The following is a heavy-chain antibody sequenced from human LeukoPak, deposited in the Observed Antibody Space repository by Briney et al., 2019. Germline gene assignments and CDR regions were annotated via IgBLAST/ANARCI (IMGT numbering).Heavy chain of an antibody. CDR2: ISYGGSNK. V-gene: IGHV3-30*18. J-gene: IGHJ6*02. D-gene: IGHD3-9*01. CDR3: AKGNYDILTGHPNYYGMDV. Sequence: GGSLRLSCAASGFTFSSYGMHWVRQAPGKGLEWVAVISYGGSNKYNADSVKGRFTISRDNSKNTLYLQMNSLRAEDTAVYYCAKGNYDILTGHPNYYGMDVWGQGTTVTVSS. CDR1: GFTFSSYG.